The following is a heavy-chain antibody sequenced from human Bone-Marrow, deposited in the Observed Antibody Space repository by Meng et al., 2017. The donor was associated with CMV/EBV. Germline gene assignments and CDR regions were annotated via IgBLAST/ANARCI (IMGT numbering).Heavy chain of an antibody. J-gene: IGHJ6*02. CDR3: ARGRVGTAITGTGGGMDV. CDR2: IIPIFGTA. CDR1: GGTFSSYA. V-gene: IGHV1-69*05. D-gene: IGHD1-7*01. Sequence: SVKVSCKASGGTFSSYAISWVRQAPGQGLEWMGGIIPIFGTANYAQKFQGRVTITTDESTSTAYMELSSLRSEDTAVYYCARGRVGTAITGTGGGMDVWGQGTTVTVSS.